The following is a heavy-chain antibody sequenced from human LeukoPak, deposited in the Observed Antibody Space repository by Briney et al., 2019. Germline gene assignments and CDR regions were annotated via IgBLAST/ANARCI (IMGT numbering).Heavy chain of an antibody. Sequence: SETLSLTCTVSGGSISSYYWSWIRQPPGKGLEWIGYIYYSGSTNYNPSLKSRVTISVDTSKNQFSLKLSSVTAADTAVYYCARIAVAGPGGDYWGQGTLVTVSS. CDR1: GGSISSYY. CDR2: IYYSGST. CDR3: ARIAVAGPGGDY. J-gene: IGHJ4*02. V-gene: IGHV4-59*12. D-gene: IGHD6-19*01.